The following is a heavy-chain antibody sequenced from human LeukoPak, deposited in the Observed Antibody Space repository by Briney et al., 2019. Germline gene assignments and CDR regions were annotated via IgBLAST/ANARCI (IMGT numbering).Heavy chain of an antibody. CDR1: GFTFDDYA. J-gene: IGHJ4*02. CDR3: AKVRLSSGWYSFDY. D-gene: IGHD6-19*01. CDR2: ISLNSGSI. Sequence: GGSLRLSCAASGFTFDDYAMHWVRHAPGKGLEWVSGISLNSGSIGYADSVKGRFTISRDNAKNSLYLQMNSLRAEDTALYYCAKVRLSSGWYSFDYWGQGTLVTVSS. V-gene: IGHV3-9*01.